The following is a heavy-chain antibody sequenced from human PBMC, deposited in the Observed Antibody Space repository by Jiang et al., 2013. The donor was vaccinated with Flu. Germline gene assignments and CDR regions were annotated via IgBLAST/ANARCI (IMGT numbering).Heavy chain of an antibody. V-gene: IGHV4-59*01. D-gene: IGHD6-13*01. Sequence: LLKPSETLSLTCTVSGGSISSYYRSWIRQPPGRGLEWIGYIYYSGNTNYNPSLKSRVTISVDTSKNQFSLKLSSMTAADTAVYYCARSSSTWYGNYFDYWGQGTLVTVSS. CDR1: GGSISSYY. CDR3: ARSSSTWYGNYFDY. CDR2: IYYSGNT. J-gene: IGHJ4*02.